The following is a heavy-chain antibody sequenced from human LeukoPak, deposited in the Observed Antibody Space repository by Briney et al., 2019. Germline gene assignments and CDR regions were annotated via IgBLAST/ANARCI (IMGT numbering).Heavy chain of an antibody. CDR3: AKVTMGDVWFDP. CDR1: GFTFSNYW. V-gene: IGHV3-11*04. J-gene: IGHJ5*02. D-gene: IGHD3-16*01. CDR2: ISRSGSTK. Sequence: GGSLRLSCVTSGFTFSNYWMSWVRQAPGKGLEWVSSISRSGSTKYYADSVKGRFTISRDNAKNSLYLQMSSLRAEDTAVYYCAKVTMGDVWFDPWGQRTLVTVSS.